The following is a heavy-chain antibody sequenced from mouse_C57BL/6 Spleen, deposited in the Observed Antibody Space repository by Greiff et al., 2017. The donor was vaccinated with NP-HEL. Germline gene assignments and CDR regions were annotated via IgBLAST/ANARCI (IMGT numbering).Heavy chain of an antibody. CDR2: INPNNGGT. CDR1: GYTFTDYN. CDR3: ARGGFDGNYFDY. D-gene: IGHD2-1*01. Sequence: VQLQQSGPELVKPGASVKIPCKASGYTFTDYNMDWVTQSHGKSLEWIGDINPNNGGTIYNQKIKGKATLTVDKSSSTAYMELRSLTSEDTAVYYCARGGFDGNYFDYWGQGTTLTVSS. V-gene: IGHV1-18*01. J-gene: IGHJ2*01.